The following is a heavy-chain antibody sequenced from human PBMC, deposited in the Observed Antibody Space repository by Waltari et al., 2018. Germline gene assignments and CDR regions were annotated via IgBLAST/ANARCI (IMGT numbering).Heavy chain of an antibody. Sequence: QVHLVQSGAEVKKPGSSVKVSCKASGGTFSSYAISWVRQAPGQGLEWMGGIIPSLGIANYAQKFQGRVTITADKSTSTAYMELSSLRSEDTAVYYCARVGYDSSGTTLDYWGQGTLVTVSS. CDR3: ARVGYDSSGTTLDY. CDR2: IIPSLGIA. CDR1: GGTFSSYA. J-gene: IGHJ4*02. V-gene: IGHV1-69*10. D-gene: IGHD3-22*01.